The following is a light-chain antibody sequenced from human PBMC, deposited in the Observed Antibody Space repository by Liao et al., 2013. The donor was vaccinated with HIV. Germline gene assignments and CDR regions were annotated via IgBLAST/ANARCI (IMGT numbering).Light chain of an antibody. Sequence: SYELTQPPSVSVSPGQTATITCYGIYLGDKHVCWYQQRPGQSPVLLICQDNIRPSGIPERFSGSNSGNTATLTISGTQAMDEADYYCQAWDSRHVVFGGRTKLTVL. CDR1: YLGDKH. CDR2: QDN. J-gene: IGLJ2*01. V-gene: IGLV3-1*01. CDR3: QAWDSRHVV.